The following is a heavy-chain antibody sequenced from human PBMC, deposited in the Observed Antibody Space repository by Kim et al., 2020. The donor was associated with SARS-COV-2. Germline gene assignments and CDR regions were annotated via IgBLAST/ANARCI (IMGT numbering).Heavy chain of an antibody. J-gene: IGHJ6*02. V-gene: IGHV1-69*13. CDR3: ASWVVVPAAGGLGYYYGMDV. CDR2: IIPIFGTA. CDR1: GGTFSSYA. Sequence: SVKVSCKASGGTFSSYAISWVRQAPGQGLEWMGGIIPIFGTANYAQKFQGRVTITADESTSTAYMELSSLRSEDTAVYYCASWVVVPAAGGLGYYYGMDVWGQGTTVTVSS. D-gene: IGHD2-2*01.